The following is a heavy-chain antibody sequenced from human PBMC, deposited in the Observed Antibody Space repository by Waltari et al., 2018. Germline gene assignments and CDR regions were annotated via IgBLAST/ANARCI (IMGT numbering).Heavy chain of an antibody. V-gene: IGHV4-39*01. CDR1: GGAITTTNYY. CDR2: IDYNGNT. D-gene: IGHD3-3*01. Sequence: QLQVQESGPGLVQPSETLSLTCTVSGGAITTTNYYWGWIRQPPGKGLEWIGSIDYNGNTYYNPSLKSRVTISADTSKNQFSLNLNSVTAADTAVYYCASLLAGDWGQGVLVTVSS. J-gene: IGHJ4*02. CDR3: ASLLAGD.